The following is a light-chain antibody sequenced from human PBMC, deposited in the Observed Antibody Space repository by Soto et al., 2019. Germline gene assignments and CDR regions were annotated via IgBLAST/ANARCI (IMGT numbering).Light chain of an antibody. CDR2: AAS. CDR1: QGINNH. J-gene: IGKJ4*01. Sequence: DFQMTQSPSSLSASVGDRVTITCRASQGINNHLAWFQQKPGKVPKVLIYAASTLQSGVPSRFSGSGSGTDFALTITSIQPEAVATDVYQNYHSAHSASTFGGGTKVEIK. V-gene: IGKV1-27*01. CDR3: QNYHSAHSAST.